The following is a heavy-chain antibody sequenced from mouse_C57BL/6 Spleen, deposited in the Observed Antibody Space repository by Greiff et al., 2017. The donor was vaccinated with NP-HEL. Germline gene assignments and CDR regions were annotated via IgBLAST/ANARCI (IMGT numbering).Heavy chain of an antibody. CDR1: GYAFTNYL. V-gene: IGHV1-54*01. Sequence: QVQLKQSGAELVRPGTSVKVSCKASGYAFTNYLIEWVKQRPGQGLEWIGVINPGSGGTNYNEKFKGKATLTADKSSSTAYMQLSSLTSEDSAVYFCARWDYDYYFDYWGQGTTLTVSS. D-gene: IGHD2-4*01. J-gene: IGHJ2*01. CDR3: ARWDYDYYFDY. CDR2: INPGSGGT.